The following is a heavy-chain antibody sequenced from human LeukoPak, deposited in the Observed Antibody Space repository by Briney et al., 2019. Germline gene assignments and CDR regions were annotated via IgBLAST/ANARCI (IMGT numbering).Heavy chain of an antibody. CDR2: IYYSGTT. Sequence: SETLSPTCTVSGGSISSSSFYWAWIRQPQGKGLEWIGSIYYSGTTYYNPSVKSRVTMSVDTSKKQFSLQLSSVTAADTAVYYCARAFTFPNWFDPWGQGTLVTVSS. V-gene: IGHV4-39*01. CDR3: ARAFTFPNWFDP. J-gene: IGHJ5*02. D-gene: IGHD2/OR15-2a*01. CDR1: GGSISSSSFY.